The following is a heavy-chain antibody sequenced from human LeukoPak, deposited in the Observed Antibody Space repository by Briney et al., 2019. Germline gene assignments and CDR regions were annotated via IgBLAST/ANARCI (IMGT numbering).Heavy chain of an antibody. J-gene: IGHJ4*02. V-gene: IGHV4-34*01. CDR1: GGPFSGYY. Sequence: PSETLSLTCAVYGGPFSGYYWSWIRRPPGKGLEWIGEINHSGSTNYNPSLKSRVTISVDTSKNQFSLKLSSVTAADTAVYYCARGGLITIFGVASSLDYWGQGTLVTVSS. CDR2: INHSGST. D-gene: IGHD3-3*01. CDR3: ARGGLITIFGVASSLDY.